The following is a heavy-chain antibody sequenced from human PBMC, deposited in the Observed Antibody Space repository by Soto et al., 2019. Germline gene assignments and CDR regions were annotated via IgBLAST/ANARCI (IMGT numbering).Heavy chain of an antibody. V-gene: IGHV3-30-3*01. CDR1: GFTFSSYA. CDR3: ARDLGRITGNYLYGY. Sequence: VQLVESGGGVVQPGRSLRLSCAASGFTFSSYAMHWVRQAPGKGLEWVAVISYDGSNKYYADSVKGRFTISRDNSKNTLYLQMNSLRAEDTAVYYCARDLGRITGNYLYGYWGQGTLVTVSS. J-gene: IGHJ4*02. CDR2: ISYDGSNK. D-gene: IGHD1-20*01.